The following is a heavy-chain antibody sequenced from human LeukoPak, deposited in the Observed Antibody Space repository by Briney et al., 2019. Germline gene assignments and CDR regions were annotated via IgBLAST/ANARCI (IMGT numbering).Heavy chain of an antibody. CDR2: ISAYNGNT. V-gene: IGHV1-18*01. Sequence: ASVKVSCKASGYTFTSYGINWVRQAPGQGLEWMGWISAYNGNTNYAPNLQGRVTMTTDTSTSTAYMELRSLRSDDTAVYYCARDYRDYYGSGRGFDPWGQGTLVTVSS. D-gene: IGHD3-10*01. CDR1: GYTFTSYG. J-gene: IGHJ5*02. CDR3: ARDYRDYYGSGRGFDP.